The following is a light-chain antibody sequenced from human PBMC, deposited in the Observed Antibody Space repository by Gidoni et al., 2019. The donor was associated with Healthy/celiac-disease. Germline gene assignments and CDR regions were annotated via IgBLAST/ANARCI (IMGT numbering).Light chain of an antibody. V-gene: IGLV1-44*01. J-gene: IGLJ2*01. CDR2: SNN. CDR1: SSNIGSNT. Sequence: QSVLTQPTSASGTPGQRVTISCSGISSNIGSNTVNWYQQLPGTAPKLLSYSNNQRPSGVPDRFSGSQFGPSASLAISGLQSEDESDYYCAAWDDSLNGLDVVFGGGTKLTVL. CDR3: AAWDDSLNGLDVV.